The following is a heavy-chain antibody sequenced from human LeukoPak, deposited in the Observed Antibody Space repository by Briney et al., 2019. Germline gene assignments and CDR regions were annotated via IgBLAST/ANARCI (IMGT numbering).Heavy chain of an antibody. J-gene: IGHJ4*02. D-gene: IGHD2-2*01. V-gene: IGHV3-23*01. CDR2: ISGSGGST. Sequence: GGSQRLSCAVSEFTFSSYAMSWVRQAPGRGLEWVSVISGSGGSTFYADSVKGRFTISRDNFKNTLFLQMNSLRAEDTAVYYCAKDRACSSISCSDFDYWGQGTLVTVSS. CDR3: AKDRACSSISCSDFDY. CDR1: EFTFSSYA.